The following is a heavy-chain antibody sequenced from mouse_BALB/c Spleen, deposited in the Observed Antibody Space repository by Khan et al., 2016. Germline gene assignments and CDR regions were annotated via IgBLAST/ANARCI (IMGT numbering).Heavy chain of an antibody. J-gene: IGHJ2*01. CDR2: ILPRSGST. CDR1: GYTFSSYW. CDR3: ARFSDY. Sequence: QVQLQQSGAELMKPGASVKISCKAAGYTFSSYWIERIKQRPGHGLEWIGEILPRSGSTNYNEKFKGKATFTADTSSNTAYIQLSSLTSEDSAVYYCARFSDYWGQGTTLTVTS. V-gene: IGHV1-9*01.